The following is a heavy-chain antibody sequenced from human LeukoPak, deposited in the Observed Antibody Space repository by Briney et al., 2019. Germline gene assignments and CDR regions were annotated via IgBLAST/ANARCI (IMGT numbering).Heavy chain of an antibody. Sequence: GGSLRLSCAASGFNFDDYAMHWVRQVPGKGLEWVSSITWSSGSVVYADSVMGRFTISRDNAKKSLYLQMNSLRAEDTAVYYCCGSVLYSSYYFDYWGQGTLVTVSS. D-gene: IGHD3-16*01. V-gene: IGHV3-9*01. CDR1: GFNFDDYA. CDR3: CGSVLYSSYYFDY. CDR2: ITWSSGSV. J-gene: IGHJ4*02.